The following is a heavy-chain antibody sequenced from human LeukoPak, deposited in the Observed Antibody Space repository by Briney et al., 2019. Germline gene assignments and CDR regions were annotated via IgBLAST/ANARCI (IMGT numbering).Heavy chain of an antibody. Sequence: SETLSLTCAVYGGSFSGYYWSWIRQPPGKGLEWIGEINHSGSTNYNPSLKSRVTISVDTSKNQFSLKLSSVTAADTAVYYCARAQTSGSYSYYYYYYGMDVWGQGTTVTVSS. CDR3: ARAQTSGSYSYYYYYYGMDV. CDR1: GGSFSGYY. V-gene: IGHV4-34*01. D-gene: IGHD1-26*01. CDR2: INHSGST. J-gene: IGHJ6*02.